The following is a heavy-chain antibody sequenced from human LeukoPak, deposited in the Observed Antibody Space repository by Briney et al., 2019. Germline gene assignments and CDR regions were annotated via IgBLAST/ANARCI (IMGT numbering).Heavy chain of an antibody. V-gene: IGHV4-38-2*01. J-gene: IGHJ3*02. CDR3: ARGRQYQLLGAFDI. CDR2: IYHSGST. CDR1: GYSISSGYY. Sequence: PSETLSLTCAVSGYSISSGYYWGWIRQPPGKGLEWIGSIYHSGSTYYNPSLKSRVTISVDTSKNQFSPKLSSVTAADTAVYYCARGRQYQLLGAFDIWGQGTMVTVSS. D-gene: IGHD2-2*01.